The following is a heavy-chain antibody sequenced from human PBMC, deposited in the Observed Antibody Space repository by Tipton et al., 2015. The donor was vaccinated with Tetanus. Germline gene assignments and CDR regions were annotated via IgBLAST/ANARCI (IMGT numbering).Heavy chain of an antibody. D-gene: IGHD3-3*01. CDR3: ASRFGVGWFDP. CDR2: VYYSGDT. V-gene: IGHV4-30-4*08. Sequence: TLSLTCTVSGGSISSGGFFWNWLRQSPGKGLEWIGYVYYSGDTYYNPSFKSRVTISVDRSKNQFSLKLSSVTAADTAVYYCASRFGVGWFDPWGQGTLVTVSS. J-gene: IGHJ5*02. CDR1: GGSISSGGFF.